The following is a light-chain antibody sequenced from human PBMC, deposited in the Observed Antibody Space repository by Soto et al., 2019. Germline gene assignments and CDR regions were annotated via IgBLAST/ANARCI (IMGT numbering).Light chain of an antibody. CDR3: QVWDSSSDHYV. CDR1: NIGSKS. J-gene: IGLJ1*01. Sequence: SYELTQPPSVSVAPGQTARITCGGNNIGSKSVHWYQQKPGQAPVLVVYDDSDRPSGIPERFSGSNSGNTATLTISRVEVGDEADYYCQVWDSSSDHYVFGTGTQVTVL. V-gene: IGLV3-21*02. CDR2: DDS.